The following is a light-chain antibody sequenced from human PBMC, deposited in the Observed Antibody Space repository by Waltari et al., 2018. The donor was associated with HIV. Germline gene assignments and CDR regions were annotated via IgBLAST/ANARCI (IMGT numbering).Light chain of an antibody. CDR2: DTR. Sequence: QAVVTQEPSLTVSPGGTVTLTCVSSPGAVTSGHYPYWFQQKPGQAPRTLIYDTRKKHSWTPARFSGSLLGDKAALTLSGAQPEDEAEYSCLLSYSGGRRVFGGGTKLTVL. V-gene: IGLV7-46*01. J-gene: IGLJ3*02. CDR1: PGAVTSGHY. CDR3: LLSYSGGRRV.